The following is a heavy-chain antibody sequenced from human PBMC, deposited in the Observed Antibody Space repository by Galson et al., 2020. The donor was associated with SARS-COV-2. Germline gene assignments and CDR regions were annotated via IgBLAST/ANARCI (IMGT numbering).Heavy chain of an antibody. V-gene: IGHV3-21*06. J-gene: IGHJ3*01. CDR2: ISGSSNYI. D-gene: IGHD6-13*01. Sequence: NSGGPLRLSCAASGFTFSYHYMNWVRQAPGKGLEWVSFISGSSNYIFYAASVKGRFTTSRDNAKSLVYLQMDSLRAEDTAVYYCVRDPSRAAADQGAFDSRGPGTGVTVSP. CDR1: GFTFSYHY. CDR3: VRDPSRAAADQGAFDS.